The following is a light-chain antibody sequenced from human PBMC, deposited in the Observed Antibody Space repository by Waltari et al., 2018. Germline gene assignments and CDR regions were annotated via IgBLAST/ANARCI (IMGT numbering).Light chain of an antibody. CDR3: QQYNNWPPGT. J-gene: IGKJ1*01. Sequence: TVVTQSPATLSVSPGERASLSCRTSQTIGLSLAWYQQKPGPAPRLPIYHASTRATGIPARFSGSGSESEFTLTISSLQSEDVAVYYCQQYNNWPPGTFGQGTRVEI. V-gene: IGKV3-15*01. CDR2: HAS. CDR1: QTIGLS.